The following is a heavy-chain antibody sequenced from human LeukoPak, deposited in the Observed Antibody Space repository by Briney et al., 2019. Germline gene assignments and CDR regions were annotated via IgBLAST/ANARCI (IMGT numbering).Heavy chain of an antibody. CDR2: INPNSGGT. V-gene: IGHV1-2*02. Sequence: ASVKVCCKASGYTFTGYYMHWVRPAPGQGLAWMGWINPNSGGTNYAQKFQGRVTMTRDTSISTAYMELSRLRSEDTAVYYCARAPQGEPDSFDIWGQGTMVTVSS. D-gene: IGHD1-14*01. CDR1: GYTFTGYY. J-gene: IGHJ3*02. CDR3: ARAPQGEPDSFDI.